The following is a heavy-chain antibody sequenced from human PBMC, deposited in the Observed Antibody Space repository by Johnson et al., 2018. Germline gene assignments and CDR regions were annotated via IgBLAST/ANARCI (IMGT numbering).Heavy chain of an antibody. CDR3: ARESSGIAAGGTEYFQH. J-gene: IGHJ1*01. V-gene: IGHV3-30-3*01. Sequence: QVQLVESRGGVVQPGRSLRLSCAASGFTFSSYAMHWVRQAPGKGLEWVAVISYDGSNKYYADSVKGRFTISRDNSKNTLYLQMNSLRAEDTAVFYCARESSGIAAGGTEYFQHWGQGTLVTVSS. CDR1: GFTFSSYA. CDR2: ISYDGSNK. D-gene: IGHD6-13*01.